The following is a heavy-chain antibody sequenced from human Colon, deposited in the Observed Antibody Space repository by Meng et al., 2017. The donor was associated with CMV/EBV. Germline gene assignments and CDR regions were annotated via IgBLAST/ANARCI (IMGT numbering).Heavy chain of an antibody. D-gene: IGHD4-17*01. Sequence: SETLSLTCTVSGYSISGGYYWGWIRQPPGKGLEWIGSIYHSSSTYYNPSLKSRVTISVDTSKHQFSLKLSSVTAADTAVYYRARGEEGDYTETNWFDPWGQGTLVTVSS. V-gene: IGHV4-38-2*02. CDR1: GYSISGGYY. CDR3: ARGEEGDYTETNWFDP. CDR2: IYHSSST. J-gene: IGHJ5*02.